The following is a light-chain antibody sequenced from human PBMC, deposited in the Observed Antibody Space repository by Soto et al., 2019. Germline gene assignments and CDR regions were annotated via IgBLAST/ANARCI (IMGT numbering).Light chain of an antibody. Sequence: QPVLTQSPSASASLGASVKLTCTLSSGHSTYAIAWHQQQPEKGPRYLMKLNSDGSHRKGDGIPDRFSGSSSGAERYLTISSVQSEDESDYYCQTWGTGIRVFGGGTQLTVL. V-gene: IGLV4-69*01. CDR3: QTWGTGIRV. CDR1: SGHSTYA. J-gene: IGLJ2*01. CDR2: LNSDGSH.